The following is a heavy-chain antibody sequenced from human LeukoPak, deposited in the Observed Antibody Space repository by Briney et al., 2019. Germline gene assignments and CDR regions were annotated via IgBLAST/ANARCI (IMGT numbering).Heavy chain of an antibody. V-gene: IGHV3-7*01. J-gene: IGHJ4*02. CDR1: GFTFSSYW. D-gene: IGHD1-26*01. CDR2: IRQVGGLK. CDR3: AREIVGAIKSYFDY. Sequence: GGSLRLSCTASGFTFSSYWMSWVRQAPGKGLEWVANIRQVGGLKHYVDSVKGRFTISRDNAENSLYLQMNSLRAEDTAVYYCAREIVGAIKSYFDYWGQGTLVTASS.